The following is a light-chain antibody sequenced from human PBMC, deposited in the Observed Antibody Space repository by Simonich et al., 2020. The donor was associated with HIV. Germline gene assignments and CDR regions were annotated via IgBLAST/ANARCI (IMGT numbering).Light chain of an antibody. CDR1: ISNIVNNY. V-gene: IGLV1-51*01. J-gene: IGLJ2*01. CDR3: GTWDSSLSAWV. CDR2: DNN. Sequence: QSVLTQPPSVSSAPGQKVTISFSGSISNIVNNYVSWYQQLPGTAPKLLIYDNNTPPTGIPDRFSGSKSGTSATLGITGLQTGDEADYYCGTWDSSLSAWVFGGGTKLTVL.